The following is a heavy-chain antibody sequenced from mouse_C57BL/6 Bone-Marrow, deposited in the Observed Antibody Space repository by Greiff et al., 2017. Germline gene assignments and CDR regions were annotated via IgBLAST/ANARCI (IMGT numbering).Heavy chain of an antibody. Sequence: EVQLQESGAELVRPGASVKLSCTASGFNIKDDYMHWVKQRPEQGLEWIGWIDPENGDTEYASKFQGKATITAVTSSNTAYLHLSSLSSEDTTVYYCTTAGYLRSAWFAYWGQGTLVTVSA. D-gene: IGHD2-3*01. V-gene: IGHV14-4*01. CDR3: TTAGYLRSAWFAY. CDR2: IDPENGDT. CDR1: GFNIKDDY. J-gene: IGHJ3*01.